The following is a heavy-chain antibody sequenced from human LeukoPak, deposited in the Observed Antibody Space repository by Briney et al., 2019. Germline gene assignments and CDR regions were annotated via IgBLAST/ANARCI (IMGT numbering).Heavy chain of an antibody. CDR3: ARPGAVAGLDVFDI. Sequence: PSETLSLTCAVSGFSISSGYYWGWIRQPPGKGLEWIGSIYHSGSTYYNPSLKSRVTISVDTSKNQFSLKMSSVTAADTAVYYCARPGAVAGLDVFDIWGQGTMVTVSS. CDR2: IYHSGST. CDR1: GFSISSGYY. D-gene: IGHD6-19*01. J-gene: IGHJ3*02. V-gene: IGHV4-38-2*01.